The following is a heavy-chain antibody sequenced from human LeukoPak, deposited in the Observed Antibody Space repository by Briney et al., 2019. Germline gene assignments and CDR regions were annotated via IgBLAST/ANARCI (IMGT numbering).Heavy chain of an antibody. CDR3: ATVVPAAIGGGFAP. D-gene: IGHD2-2*01. CDR2: IYYSGST. Sequence: SQTLSLTCTVSGGSISSGDYYWSWIRQPPGKGLEWIVYIYYSGSTYYNPSLKSRVTISVDTSKNQFSLKLSSVTAADTAVYYGATVVPAAIGGGFAPGAQGTLVTLSS. CDR1: GGSISSGDYY. V-gene: IGHV4-30-4*01. J-gene: IGHJ5*02.